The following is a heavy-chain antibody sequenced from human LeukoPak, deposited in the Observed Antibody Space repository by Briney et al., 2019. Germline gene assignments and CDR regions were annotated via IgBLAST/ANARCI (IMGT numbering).Heavy chain of an antibody. J-gene: IGHJ4*02. CDR2: ISSSSSTI. Sequence: PGGSLRLSCAASGFTFSSYSMNWVRQAPGKGLEWVSYISSSSSTIYYADSVKGRFTISRDNAWNSLYLQMNSLRAEDTAVYYCARDRYDYVWGSYRYTFDSWGQGTLVTVSS. V-gene: IGHV3-48*01. D-gene: IGHD3-16*02. CDR1: GFTFSSYS. CDR3: ARDRYDYVWGSYRYTFDS.